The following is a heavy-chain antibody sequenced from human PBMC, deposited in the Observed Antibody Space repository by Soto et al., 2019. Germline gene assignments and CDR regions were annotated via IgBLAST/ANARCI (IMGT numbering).Heavy chain of an antibody. J-gene: IGHJ3*02. D-gene: IGHD4-17*01. CDR3: AKPTYRDSPGRDAFDI. CDR2: ISYDGSNR. V-gene: IGHV3-30*18. CDR1: RFPFSSYA. Sequence: QFQLVESGGGVVQPGRSLRLSCAASRFPFSSYAMHWVRQGPGKGLEWVALISYDGSNRYYTDSVKGRFTISRDNSKNMLYLQINSLRAEDTAVYYCAKPTYRDSPGRDAFDIRGQGTMVTASS.